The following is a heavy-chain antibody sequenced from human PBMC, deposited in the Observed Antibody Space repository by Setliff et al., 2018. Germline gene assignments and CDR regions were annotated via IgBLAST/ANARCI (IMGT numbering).Heavy chain of an antibody. V-gene: IGHV4-61*02. CDR2: IYTRGST. CDR1: GGSISEPNYY. D-gene: IGHD5-18*01. Sequence: SETLSLTCTVSGGSISEPNYYWSWIRQPVGKGLEWIGCIYTRGSTNYNPSLRTRVSISVDTSKNHFSLRLSSVTAADTAVYYCVREGVDTRSSTDYRHYMDVWGKGTTVTVSS. J-gene: IGHJ6*03. CDR3: VREGVDTRSSTDYRHYMDV.